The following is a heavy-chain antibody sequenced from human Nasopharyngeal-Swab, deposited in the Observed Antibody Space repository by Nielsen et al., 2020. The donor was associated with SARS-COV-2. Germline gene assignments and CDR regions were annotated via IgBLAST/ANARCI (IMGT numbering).Heavy chain of an antibody. D-gene: IGHD3-10*01. CDR1: GFSFNNYG. Sequence: GESLKISCTASGFSFNNYGMHWVRQAPGKGLEWVAVISYEGSKTKYAESVEGRFTISRDFSKNTLYLQMNSLRPEDTAMYYCAKANVIFWFGQYKNDGFDIWGQGTMVVVSS. CDR2: ISYEGSKT. J-gene: IGHJ3*02. CDR3: AKANVIFWFGQYKNDGFDI. V-gene: IGHV3-30*18.